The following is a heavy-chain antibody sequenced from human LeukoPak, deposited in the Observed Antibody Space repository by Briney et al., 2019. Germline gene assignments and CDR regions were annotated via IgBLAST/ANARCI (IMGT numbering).Heavy chain of an antibody. Sequence: PGGSLRLSCAASGFTFSSYSMNWVRQAPGKGLEWVSSISSSTTNIYYADSVKGRFTISRDNSKNTLYLQMNSLRAEDTAVYYCAKGARENDYETFFDYWGQGTLVTVSS. D-gene: IGHD4-17*01. CDR3: AKGARENDYETFFDY. CDR1: GFTFSSYS. CDR2: ISSSTTNI. V-gene: IGHV3-21*04. J-gene: IGHJ4*02.